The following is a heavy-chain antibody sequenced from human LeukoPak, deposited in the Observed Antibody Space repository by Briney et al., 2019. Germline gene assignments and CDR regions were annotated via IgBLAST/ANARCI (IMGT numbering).Heavy chain of an antibody. CDR1: GFTFSNRW. Sequence: QPGGSLRLSCAASGFTFSNRWMHWVRQAPGKGLVWVSRINSDGSRTNYADSVKGRFTISRDNAKNTLYLKMNSLRAEDTAVYYCAGYYGMDVWGQGTTVTVSS. CDR3: AGYYGMDV. CDR2: INSDGSRT. V-gene: IGHV3-74*01. J-gene: IGHJ6*02.